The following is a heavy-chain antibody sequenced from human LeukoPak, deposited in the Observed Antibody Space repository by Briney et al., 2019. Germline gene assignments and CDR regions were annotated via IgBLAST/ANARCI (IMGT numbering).Heavy chain of an antibody. CDR2: ISWDGGST. CDR1: GFTFDDYA. J-gene: IGHJ4*02. V-gene: IGHV3-43D*03. CDR3: ARAPLDY. Sequence: PGGSLRLSCAASGFTFDDYAMHWVRQAPGKGLEWVSLISWDGGSTYYADSVKGRFTISRDNSKNSLYLQMNSLRAEDTPSYYCARAPLDYWGQGTLVTVSS.